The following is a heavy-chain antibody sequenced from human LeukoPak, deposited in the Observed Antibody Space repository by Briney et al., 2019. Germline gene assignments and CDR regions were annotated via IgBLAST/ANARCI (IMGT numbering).Heavy chain of an antibody. D-gene: IGHD1-26*01. CDR3: TTDVVGATRGYYYYYYMDV. V-gene: IGHV3-15*01. CDR1: GFTFSNAW. Sequence: PGGSLRLSCAASGFTFSNAWMSWVRQAPGKGLEWVGRIKSKTDGRTTDYAAPVKGRFTISRDDSKNTLYLQMNSLKTEDTAVYYCTTDVVGATRGYYYYYYMDVWGKGTTVTVSS. CDR2: IKSKTDGRTT. J-gene: IGHJ6*03.